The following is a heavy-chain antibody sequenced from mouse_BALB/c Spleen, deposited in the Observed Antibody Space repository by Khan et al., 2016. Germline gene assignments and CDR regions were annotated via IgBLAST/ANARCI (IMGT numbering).Heavy chain of an antibody. J-gene: IGHJ3*01. Sequence: EVKLLESGPGLVKPSQSLSLTCTVTGYSITSDYAWNWIRQFPGNKLEWMGHISYSGSTSYNPSLKSRISITRDTSKNQFFLQLNSVTAEDTATYHCARSGALYGNFPYWGQGTLVTVSA. CDR1: GYSITSDYA. D-gene: IGHD2-1*01. V-gene: IGHV3-2*02. CDR3: ARSGALYGNFPY. CDR2: ISYSGST.